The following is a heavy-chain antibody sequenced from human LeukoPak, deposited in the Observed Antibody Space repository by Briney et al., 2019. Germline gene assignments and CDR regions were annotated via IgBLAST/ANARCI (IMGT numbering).Heavy chain of an antibody. CDR1: GFTVSSSY. CDR3: ARAPRLGDGYSYDY. V-gene: IGHV3-66*01. J-gene: IGHJ4*02. CDR2: LYTGGST. Sequence: PGGSLRLSCAGSGFTVSSSYMGWVRQAPGKGLEWVSVLYTGGSTYYADSVKGRFSISRDDSKNTLYLQMNFLRAEDTAVYYCARAPRLGDGYSYDYWGQGTLVTVSS. D-gene: IGHD5-24*01.